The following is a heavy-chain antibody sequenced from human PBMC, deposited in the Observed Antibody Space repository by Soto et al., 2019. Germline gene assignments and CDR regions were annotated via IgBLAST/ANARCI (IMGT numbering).Heavy chain of an antibody. V-gene: IGHV4-39*01. D-gene: IGHD3-3*01. CDR2: IYYSGST. CDR3: ARHWGYYDFWSGYYHYYGMDV. CDR1: GGSISSSSYY. Sequence: QLQLQESGPGLVKPSETLSLTCTVSGGSISSSSYYWGWIRQPPGKGLEWIGSIYYSGSTYYNPSLKSRVTISVDTSKNQFSLKLSSVTAADTAVYYCARHWGYYDFWSGYYHYYGMDVWGQGTTVTVSS. J-gene: IGHJ6*02.